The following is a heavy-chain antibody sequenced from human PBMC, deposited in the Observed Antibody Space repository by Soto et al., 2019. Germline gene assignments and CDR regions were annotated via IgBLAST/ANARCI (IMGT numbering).Heavy chain of an antibody. CDR1: GGSISSYY. CDR3: ARLRRLSGTRDHFDY. Sequence: SETLSLTCTVSGGSISSYYWSWIRQAPGKGLEWIGYIYDSGSTYYNPSLKSRVTISEDTSKNQYSLKVNSVTAADTAVYYCARLRRLSGTRDHFDYWGRRNLVTVSS. J-gene: IGHJ4*02. V-gene: IGHV4-59*01. CDR2: IYDSGST. D-gene: IGHD1-7*01.